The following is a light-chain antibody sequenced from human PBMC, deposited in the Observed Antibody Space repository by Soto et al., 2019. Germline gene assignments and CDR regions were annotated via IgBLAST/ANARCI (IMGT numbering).Light chain of an antibody. V-gene: IGKV3-20*01. CDR2: GAS. J-gene: IGKJ1*01. CDR3: QQYNNWPPVT. CDR1: QSVTSDY. Sequence: EIVLTQSPATLSLSPGERATLSCRASQSVTSDYLAWFQHKPGQAPRLLIYGASNRATGIPDRFSGSGSGTDFTLTINRLEPEDFAIYYCQQYNNWPPVTFGQGTKVDIK.